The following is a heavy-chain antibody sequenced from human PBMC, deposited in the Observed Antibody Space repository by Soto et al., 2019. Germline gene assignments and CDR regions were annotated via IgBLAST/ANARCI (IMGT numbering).Heavy chain of an antibody. CDR2: ISAYNGNT. D-gene: IGHD2-15*01. Sequence: QVQLVQSGAEVKKPGASVKVSCKASGYTFTSYGISWVRQAPGQGLEWMGWISAYNGNTNYAQKLQGRVTMTTDTTTSTADMELRSLRSDDTAVYYCVRVEGIVVVVAATHYYWGQGTLVTVSS. CDR3: VRVEGIVVVVAATHYY. V-gene: IGHV1-18*01. CDR1: GYTFTSYG. J-gene: IGHJ4*02.